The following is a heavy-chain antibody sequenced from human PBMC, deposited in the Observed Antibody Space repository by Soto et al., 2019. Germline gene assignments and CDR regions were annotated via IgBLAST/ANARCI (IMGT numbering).Heavy chain of an antibody. J-gene: IGHJ4*02. CDR3: ATMGTPATGLYYVDY. Sequence: QVQLQESGPALVKPSQTLSLTCTVSGGSISSGNYYWSWIRQPPGKGLEWIGFISYSGSAYYNPSLTSRVTISVDTSKNQFSLNLSFVTAADTAVYYCATMGTPATGLYYVDYWGQGTLVTVSS. D-gene: IGHD3-10*01. CDR2: ISYSGSA. CDR1: GGSISSGNYY. V-gene: IGHV4-30-4*01.